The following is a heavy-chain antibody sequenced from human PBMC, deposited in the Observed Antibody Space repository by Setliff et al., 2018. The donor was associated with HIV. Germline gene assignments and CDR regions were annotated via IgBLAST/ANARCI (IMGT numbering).Heavy chain of an antibody. CDR2: INHSGST. CDR3: ARDGATSNWDKKVLDA. V-gene: IGHV4-34*01. J-gene: IGHJ5*02. Sequence: PSETLSLTCAVYGGALSGYYWSWIRQPPEKGLEWIGEINHSGSTNYNPSLRSRVIMSMDTSKNQFSLKLSSVTAADTAVYYCARDGATSNWDKKVLDAWGQGTRVTVS. CDR1: GGALSGYY. D-gene: IGHD2-2*01.